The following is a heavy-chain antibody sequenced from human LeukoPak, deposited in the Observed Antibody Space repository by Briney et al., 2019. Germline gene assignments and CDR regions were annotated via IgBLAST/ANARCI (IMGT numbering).Heavy chain of an antibody. V-gene: IGHV4-39*07. D-gene: IGHD4-17*01. J-gene: IGHJ4*02. CDR2: IYYSGST. Sequence: PSQTLSLTCTVSGGSISSSSYYWGWIRQPPGKGLEWIGSIYYSGSTYYNPSLKSRVTISVDTSKNQFSLKLSSVTAADTAVYYCARVSTVITDYDYWGQGTLVTVSS. CDR3: ARVSTVITDYDY. CDR1: GGSISSSSYY.